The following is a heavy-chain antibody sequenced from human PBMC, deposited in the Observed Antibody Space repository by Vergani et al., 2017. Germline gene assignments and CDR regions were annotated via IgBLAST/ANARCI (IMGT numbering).Heavy chain of an antibody. J-gene: IGHJ4*02. Sequence: QVQLVESGGGVVQPGRSLRLSCAASGFTFSSYGMHWVRQAPGKGLEWVAVIWYDGSNKYYADSVKGRFTISRDNSKNTLYLQMNSLRAEDTAVYYCARGRYSGSYYFDYWGQGTLVTVSS. CDR1: GFTFSSYG. D-gene: IGHD1-26*01. V-gene: IGHV3-33*01. CDR2: IWYDGSNK. CDR3: ARGRYSGSYYFDY.